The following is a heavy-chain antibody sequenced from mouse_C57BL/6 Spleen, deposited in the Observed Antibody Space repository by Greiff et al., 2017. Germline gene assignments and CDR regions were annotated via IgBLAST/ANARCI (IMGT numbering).Heavy chain of an antibody. CDR3: ASITTVVAHFDY. D-gene: IGHD1-1*01. CDR1: GYSFTDYN. Sequence: EVKLMESGPELVKPGASVKISCKASGYSFTDYNMNWVKQSNGKSLEWIGVINPNYGTTSYNQKFKGKATLTVDQSSSTAYMQLNSLTSEDSAVYYCASITTVVAHFDYWGQGTTLTVSS. V-gene: IGHV1-39*01. J-gene: IGHJ2*01. CDR2: INPNYGTT.